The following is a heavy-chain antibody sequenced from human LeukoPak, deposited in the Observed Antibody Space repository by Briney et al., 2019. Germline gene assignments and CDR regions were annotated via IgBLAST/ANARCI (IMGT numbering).Heavy chain of an antibody. CDR1: GFTFSSYA. D-gene: IGHD3-9*01. V-gene: IGHV3-23*01. J-gene: IGHJ3*02. CDR2: ISGSGGST. Sequence: GGSLRLSCAASGFTFSSYAMSWVRQAPGKGLEWVSAISGSGGSTYYADSVKGRFTISRDNSKNTLYLQMNSLRAEDTAVYYCARLDWYSRAFDIWGQGTMVTVSS. CDR3: ARLDWYSRAFDI.